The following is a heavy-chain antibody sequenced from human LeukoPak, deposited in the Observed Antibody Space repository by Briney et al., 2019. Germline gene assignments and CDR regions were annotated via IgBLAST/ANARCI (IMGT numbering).Heavy chain of an antibody. CDR1: GASISTYY. CDR3: ARGDYGGNFGGSDD. Sequence: KPSETLSLTCTVSGASISTYYWSGIRQPAGKGLEWIGRISTSGSTNYNPSLKSRVTMSVDTSKNQFSLKLSSVTAADTAVYYCARGDYGGNFGGSDDWAQGTLVTVSS. J-gene: IGHJ4*02. D-gene: IGHD4-23*01. V-gene: IGHV4-4*07. CDR2: ISTSGST.